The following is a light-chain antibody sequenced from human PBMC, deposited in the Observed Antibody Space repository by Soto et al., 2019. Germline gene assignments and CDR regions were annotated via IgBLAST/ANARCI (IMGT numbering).Light chain of an antibody. V-gene: IGKV3-11*01. Sequence: EIVLTQSPATLSLSPGERATLSCRASQSVSSYLAWYQQKPGQAPRLLIYDASNRATGSPARFSGSGSGTDFTLTISSLEPEDVAVYYGQQRSNWPRTFGQGTKLEIK. CDR2: DAS. J-gene: IGKJ2*01. CDR3: QQRSNWPRT. CDR1: QSVSSY.